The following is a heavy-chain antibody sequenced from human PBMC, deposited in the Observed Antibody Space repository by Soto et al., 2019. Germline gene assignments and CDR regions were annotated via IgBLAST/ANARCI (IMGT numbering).Heavy chain of an antibody. D-gene: IGHD4-17*01. Sequence: SETLSLTCTFSGASISSSYWSWIRQPPGKGLEWIGCIYNSGSTNYNPSLKSRVTISEDTSKNQFSLKLSSVNAEDTAVYYCAGGEYGDYDYWGQGTLVTVSS. J-gene: IGHJ4*02. CDR2: IYNSGST. CDR3: AGGEYGDYDY. CDR1: GASISSSY. V-gene: IGHV4-59*01.